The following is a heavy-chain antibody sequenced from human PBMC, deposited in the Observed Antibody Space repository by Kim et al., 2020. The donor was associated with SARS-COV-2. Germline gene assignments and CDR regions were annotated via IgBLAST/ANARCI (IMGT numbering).Heavy chain of an antibody. Sequence: SVKVSCKASGGTFSSYAISWVRQAPGQGLEWMGRIIPILGIANYARKFQGRVTITADKSTSTAYMELSSLRSEDTAVYYCARGGPDISSAFYIWGQGTMVTVSS. J-gene: IGHJ3*02. CDR3: ARGGPDISSAFYI. CDR1: GGTFSSYA. V-gene: IGHV1-69*04. D-gene: IGHD3-9*01. CDR2: IIPILGIA.